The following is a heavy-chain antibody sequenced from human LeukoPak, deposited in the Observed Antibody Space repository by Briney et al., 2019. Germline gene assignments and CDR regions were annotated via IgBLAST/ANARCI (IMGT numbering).Heavy chain of an antibody. D-gene: IGHD6-19*01. CDR3: AREGGWRSFDY. V-gene: IGHV4-61*02. CDR2: IYLSGST. Sequence: SQTLSLTCTVSGDSITSGSYYWSWIRQPAGKGLEWIGRIYLSGSTIYNPSLESRVTISIDTSKNQFSLKLSSVTAADTAVYFCAREGGWRSFDYWGQGTLVTVSS. CDR1: GDSITSGSYY. J-gene: IGHJ4*02.